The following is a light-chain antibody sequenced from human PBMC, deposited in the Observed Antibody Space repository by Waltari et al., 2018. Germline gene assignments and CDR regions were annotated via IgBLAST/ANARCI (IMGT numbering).Light chain of an antibody. Sequence: DIQLTQSPSFLSASVGDRVTITCRASQGINSHLVWYQQKPGKAPRLLIYTVSTLQSGVPARFSGSGSGTEFTLTINSLQPEDSATYHCQQLATYPITFGQGTRVETK. CDR3: QQLATYPIT. J-gene: IGKJ5*01. CDR1: QGINSH. CDR2: TVS. V-gene: IGKV1-9*01.